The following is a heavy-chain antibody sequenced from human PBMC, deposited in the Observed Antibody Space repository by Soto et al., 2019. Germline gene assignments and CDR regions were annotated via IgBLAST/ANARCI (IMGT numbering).Heavy chain of an antibody. CDR2: IAYDGSNK. D-gene: IGHD6-13*01. CDR3: AKDSAYKGRRAAAGAYYFDY. CDR1: GFTFSSSG. V-gene: IGHV3-30*18. Sequence: GGSLRLSCAASGFTFSSSGMHWVRQAPGKGLEWVAVIAYDGSNKYYADSVKGRFTISRDNSKNTLYLQMNSLRAEDTAVYYCAKDSAYKGRRAAAGAYYFDYWGQGTLVTVSS. J-gene: IGHJ4*02.